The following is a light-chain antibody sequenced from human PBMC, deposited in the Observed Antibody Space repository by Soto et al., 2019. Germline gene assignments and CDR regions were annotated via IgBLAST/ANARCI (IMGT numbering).Light chain of an antibody. CDR3: QQYYSTPLLT. CDR1: QSVLYSSNNKNY. J-gene: IGKJ4*01. CDR2: WAS. Sequence: DIVMTQSPDSLAVSLGERATINCKSSQSVLYSSNNKNYLAWYQQKPGQPPKLLIYWASTRESGVPDRFSGSGSGTEFTRTISSLQAEDVAVYYCQQYYSTPLLTFGGGTKVEIK. V-gene: IGKV4-1*01.